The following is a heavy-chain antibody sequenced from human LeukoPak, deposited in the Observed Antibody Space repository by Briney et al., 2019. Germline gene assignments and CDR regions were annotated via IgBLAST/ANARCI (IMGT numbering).Heavy chain of an antibody. J-gene: IGHJ6*02. V-gene: IGHV4-39*07. Sequence: PSETLSLTCTVSGGSISSSSYYWGWIRQPPGKGLEWIGSIYYSGSTYYNPSLKSRVTISVDTSKNQFSLKLSSVTAADTAVYYWARVGLAAAGGGYYYGIDGWGQGTTVTVSS. D-gene: IGHD6-13*01. CDR2: IYYSGST. CDR3: ARVGLAAAGGGYYYGIDG. CDR1: GGSISSSSYY.